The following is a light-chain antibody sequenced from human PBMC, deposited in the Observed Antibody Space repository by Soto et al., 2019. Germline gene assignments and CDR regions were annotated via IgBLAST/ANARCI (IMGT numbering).Light chain of an antibody. CDR3: QQSYSTAWT. CDR1: NTIITY. V-gene: IGKV1-39*01. Sequence: KLTQSPCSPSASVGDAVPITSRERNTIITYVNWYQQTLGKPPRLXMYAACCLHSGVRSVFGSSGAGAVCTPTISSLQHEDVTTYCYQQSYSTAWTFGQGTKVDIK. CDR2: AAC. J-gene: IGKJ1*01.